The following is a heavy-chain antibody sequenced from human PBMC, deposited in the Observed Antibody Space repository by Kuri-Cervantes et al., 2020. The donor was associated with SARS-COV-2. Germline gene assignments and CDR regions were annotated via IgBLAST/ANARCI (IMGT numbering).Heavy chain of an antibody. CDR2: ISYDGSNK. CDR3: AKIRWDYGTRYYYGMDV. Sequence: GGSLRLSCAASGFTFSSYGMHWVRQAPGKGLEWVAVISYDGSNKYYADSAKGRFTISRDNSKNTLYLQMNSLRAEDTAVYYCAKIRWDYGTRYYYGMDVWGQGTTVTVSS. CDR1: GFTFSSYG. D-gene: IGHD4-17*01. J-gene: IGHJ6*02. V-gene: IGHV3-30*18.